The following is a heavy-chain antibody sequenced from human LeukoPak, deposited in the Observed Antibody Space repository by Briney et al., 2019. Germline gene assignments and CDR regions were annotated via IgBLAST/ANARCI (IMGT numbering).Heavy chain of an antibody. V-gene: IGHV4-30-2*01. D-gene: IGHD2-2*01. Sequence: SQTLSLTCAVSGGSISSGGYSWSWIRQPPGKGLEWIGYIYHSGGTYYNPSLKSRVTISVDRSKNQFSLKLSSVTAADTAVYYCARGPPVRCRSTSCYVDWFDPWGQGTLVTVSS. CDR2: IYHSGGT. J-gene: IGHJ5*02. CDR3: ARGPPVRCRSTSCYVDWFDP. CDR1: GGSISSGGYS.